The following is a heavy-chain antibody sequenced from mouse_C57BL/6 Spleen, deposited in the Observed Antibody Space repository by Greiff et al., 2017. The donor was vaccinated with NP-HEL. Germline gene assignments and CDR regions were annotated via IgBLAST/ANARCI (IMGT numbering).Heavy chain of an antibody. Sequence: QVQLQQPGAELVKPGASVKLSCKASGYTFTSYWMHWVKQRPGRGLEWIGRIDPNRGGTKYNEKFKSKATLTVDKPSSTAYMQLSSLTSEDSAVYYCARGGTGYGSSLAWFAYWGQGTLVTVSA. D-gene: IGHD1-1*01. J-gene: IGHJ3*01. CDR1: GYTFTSYW. CDR2: IDPNRGGT. CDR3: ARGGTGYGSSLAWFAY. V-gene: IGHV1-72*01.